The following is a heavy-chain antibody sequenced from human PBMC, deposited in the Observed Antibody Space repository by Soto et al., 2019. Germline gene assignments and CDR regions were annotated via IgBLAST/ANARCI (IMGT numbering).Heavy chain of an antibody. CDR3: AASVIAVAANDAFDI. D-gene: IGHD6-19*01. J-gene: IGHJ3*02. V-gene: IGHV1-58*01. Sequence: GASVKVSCKASGFTFTSSAVQWVRQARGQRLEWIGWIVVGSGNTNYAQKFQERVTITRDMSTSTAYMELSSLRSEDTAVYYCAASVIAVAANDAFDIWGQGTMVTVSS. CDR2: IVVGSGNT. CDR1: GFTFTSSA.